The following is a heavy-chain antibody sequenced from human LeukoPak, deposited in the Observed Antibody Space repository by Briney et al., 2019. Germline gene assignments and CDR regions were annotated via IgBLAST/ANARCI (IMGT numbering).Heavy chain of an antibody. CDR2: IYHSGST. V-gene: IGHV4-38-2*02. CDR1: GYSISSGYY. D-gene: IGHD3-22*01. J-gene: IGHJ4*02. CDR3: ARDKYYYDSSGYSMLGY. Sequence: SETLSLTCTVSGYSISSGYYWGWIRQPPGKGLEWIGSIYHSGSTNYNPSLKSRVTISVDTSKNQFSLKLSSVTAADTAVYYCARDKYYYDSSGYSMLGYWGQGTLVTVSS.